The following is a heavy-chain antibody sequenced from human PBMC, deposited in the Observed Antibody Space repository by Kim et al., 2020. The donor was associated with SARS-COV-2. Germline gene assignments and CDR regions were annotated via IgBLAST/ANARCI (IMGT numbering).Heavy chain of an antibody. J-gene: IGHJ4*02. V-gene: IGHV1-18*04. CDR2: SSTYNGNS. D-gene: IGHD3-10*01. CDR3: ARVTVTYGSGTYYDF. Sequence: ASVKVSCKASGYTFTHYGVSWVRQAPGQGLEWMGWSSTYNGNSHYAQKFQDRVVMTTDTSTNIAYMELRSLRSADTAVYDCARVTVTYGSGTYYDFWGQGTRVTVSS. CDR1: GYTFTHYG.